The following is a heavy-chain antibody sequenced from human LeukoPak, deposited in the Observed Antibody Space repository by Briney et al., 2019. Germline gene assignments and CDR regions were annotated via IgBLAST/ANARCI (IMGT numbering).Heavy chain of an antibody. J-gene: IGHJ6*02. CDR2: ISYDGSNK. Sequence: PGGSLRLSCAASGFTFSSYGMHWVRQAPGKGLEWVAVISYDGSNKYYADSVKGRFTISRDNSKNTLYLQMDSLRAEDTAVYYCAKEYLEWLFIYYGMDVWGQGTKVTVSS. CDR3: AKEYLEWLFIYYGMDV. CDR1: GFTFSSYG. V-gene: IGHV3-30*18. D-gene: IGHD3-3*01.